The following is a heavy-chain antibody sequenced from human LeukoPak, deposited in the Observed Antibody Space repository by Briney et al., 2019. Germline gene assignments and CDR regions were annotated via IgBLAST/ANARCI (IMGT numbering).Heavy chain of an antibody. CDR3: ARPYEYGVLLDY. CDR2: IYYSGST. CDR1: GGSISSSSYY. V-gene: IGHV4-39*01. J-gene: IGHJ4*02. D-gene: IGHD5-12*01. Sequence: PSETLSLTCTVSGGSISSSSYYWGWIRQPPGKGLEWIGSIYYSGSTCYNPSLKSRVTISVDTSKNQFSLKLSSVTAADTAVYYCARPYEYGVLLDYWGQGTLVTVSS.